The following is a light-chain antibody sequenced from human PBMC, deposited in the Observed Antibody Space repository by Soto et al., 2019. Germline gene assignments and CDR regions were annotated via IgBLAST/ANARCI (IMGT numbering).Light chain of an antibody. CDR1: QSISSY. CDR2: AAS. CDR3: KQSYRTPYT. J-gene: IGKJ2*01. V-gene: IGKV1-39*01. Sequence: DIQMTQSPSSLSASVGDRVTITCRASQSISSYLNWYQQKPVKAPKLLIYAASSLQSSVPSRLSGSESVTDFNLTISSLQPEDFANYYCKQSYRTPYTFGQGTKMEIK.